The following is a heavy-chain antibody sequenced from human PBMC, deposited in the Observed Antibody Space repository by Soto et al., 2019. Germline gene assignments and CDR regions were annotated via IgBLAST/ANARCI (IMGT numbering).Heavy chain of an antibody. Sequence: GESLKISCKGSGDSVTSYWSGWVRQMPGKGLEWMGIIYPGDSDTRYSPSFQGQVTISADKSISTAYLGWGSLRAWDPAMFYCASLGPSGGGWSSHAFDTWGKGTLVT. J-gene: IGHJ3*02. CDR1: GDSVTSYW. CDR3: ASLGPSGGGWSSHAFDT. D-gene: IGHD1-1*01. CDR2: IYPGDSDT. V-gene: IGHV5-51*01.